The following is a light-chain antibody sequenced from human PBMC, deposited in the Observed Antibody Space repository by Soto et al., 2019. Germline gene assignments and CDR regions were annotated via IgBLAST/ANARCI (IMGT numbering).Light chain of an antibody. CDR1: SSNIGTSYE. Sequence: QAVVTQPPSVSGAPGQRVTISCTGSSSNIGTSYEVHWYHQLPGAAPKLLIYSDNNRPSGVPDRLSGSKSGTSASLAITGLQAEDEADYYCQSFDRSLGHLGFGGGTKLTVL. CDR2: SDN. V-gene: IGLV1-40*01. J-gene: IGLJ2*01. CDR3: QSFDRSLGHLG.